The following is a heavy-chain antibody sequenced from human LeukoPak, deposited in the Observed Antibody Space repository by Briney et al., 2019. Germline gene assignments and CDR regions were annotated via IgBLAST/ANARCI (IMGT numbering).Heavy chain of an antibody. J-gene: IGHJ4*02. CDR3: AREGAIEYSSSSAFDY. V-gene: IGHV3-21*01. D-gene: IGHD6-6*01. CDR1: GFTFSSYA. CDR2: ISSSSSYI. Sequence: GGSLRLSCAASGFTFSSYAMSWVRQAPGKGLEWVSSISSSSSYIYYADSVKGRFTISRDTAKNSLYLQMNSLRAEDTAVYYCAREGAIEYSSSSAFDYWGQGTLVTVSS.